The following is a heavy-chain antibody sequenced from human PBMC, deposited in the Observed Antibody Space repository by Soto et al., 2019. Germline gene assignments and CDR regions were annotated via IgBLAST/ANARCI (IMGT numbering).Heavy chain of an antibody. CDR1: GGTFSTYS. CDR3: ARGGRYPNSSYCYGMDV. D-gene: IGHD1-20*01. CDR2: SPPIFGTS. J-gene: IGHJ6*02. Sequence: QVQLVQSGAEVKKPGSSVKVSCKASGGTFSTYSISWVRQAPGQGLEWMGGSPPIFGTSKYAQIFQGRVTITADESTSTAYMELSSLRSGDTGVYYCARGGRYPNSSYCYGMDVWGQWTTVTVSS. V-gene: IGHV1-69*01.